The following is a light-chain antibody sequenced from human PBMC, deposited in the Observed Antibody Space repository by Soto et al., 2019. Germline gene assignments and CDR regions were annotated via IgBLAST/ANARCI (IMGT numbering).Light chain of an antibody. V-gene: IGKV3-15*01. CDR2: GAS. CDR1: QSVSTN. CDR3: HHYNNWWA. J-gene: IGKJ1*01. Sequence: EIVMTQSPATLSVSPGERGTLSCRASQSVSTNLAWYQQKPGQAPRLLIYGASTRATGIPDRFSGSGSGTEFSLTINSLQSEDFAVYYCHHYNNWWAFGQGTKVDIK.